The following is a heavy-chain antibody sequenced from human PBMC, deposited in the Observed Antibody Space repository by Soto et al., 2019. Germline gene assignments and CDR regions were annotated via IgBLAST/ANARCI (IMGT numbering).Heavy chain of an antibody. J-gene: IGHJ3*02. D-gene: IGHD3-10*01. CDR2: IKSKTDGGTT. CDR1: GFTFSNAW. CDR3: TTDHPLLLWFGELAFDI. Sequence: GGSLRLSCAASGFTFSNAWMSWVRQAPGKGLEWVGRIKSKTDGGTTDYAAPVKGRFTISRDDSKNTLYLQMNSLKTEDTAVYYCTTDHPLLLWFGELAFDIWGQGTMVTVSS. V-gene: IGHV3-15*01.